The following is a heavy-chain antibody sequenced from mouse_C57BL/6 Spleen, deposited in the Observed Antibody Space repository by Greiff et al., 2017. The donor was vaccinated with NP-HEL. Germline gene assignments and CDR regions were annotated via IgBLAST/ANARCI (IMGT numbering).Heavy chain of an antibody. V-gene: IGHV1-64*01. Sequence: QVQLKQPGAELVKPGASVKLSCKASGYTFTSYWMHWVKQRPGQGLEWIGMIHPNSGSTNYNEKFKSKATLTVDKSSSTAYMQLSSLTSEDSAVYYCARSVTTWDYFDYWGQGTTLTVSS. CDR3: ARSVTTWDYFDY. CDR1: GYTFTSYW. J-gene: IGHJ2*01. D-gene: IGHD2-3*01. CDR2: IHPNSGST.